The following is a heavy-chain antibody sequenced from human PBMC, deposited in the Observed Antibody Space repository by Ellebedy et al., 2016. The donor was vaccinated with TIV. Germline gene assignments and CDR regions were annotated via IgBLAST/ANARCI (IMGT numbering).Heavy chain of an antibody. CDR2: INSDGSSP. D-gene: IGHD2-8*01. CDR1: GFTFSSYW. Sequence: GESLKISCAASGFTFSSYWMSWVRQAPGKGLVWVSRINSDGSSPSYADSVEGRFTISRDNAKNTLYLQMNSLRAEDTAVYYCASPLEYGYWGQGTLVTVSS. J-gene: IGHJ4*02. V-gene: IGHV3-74*01. CDR3: ASPLEYGY.